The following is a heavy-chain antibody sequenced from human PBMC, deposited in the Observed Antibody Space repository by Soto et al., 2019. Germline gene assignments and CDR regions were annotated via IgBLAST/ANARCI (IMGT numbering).Heavy chain of an antibody. CDR3: ARGEYSSSWYEFSWFDP. D-gene: IGHD6-13*01. Sequence: SETLSLTCTVSGGSISSGGYYWSWIRQHPGKGLEWIGYIYYSGSTYYNPSLKSRVTISVATSKNQFSLKLSSVTAADTAVYYCARGEYSSSWYEFSWFDPWGQGTLVTVSS. V-gene: IGHV4-31*03. CDR2: IYYSGST. J-gene: IGHJ5*02. CDR1: GGSISSGGYY.